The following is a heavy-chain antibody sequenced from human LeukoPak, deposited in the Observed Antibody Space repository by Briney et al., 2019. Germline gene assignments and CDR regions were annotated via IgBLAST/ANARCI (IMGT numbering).Heavy chain of an antibody. D-gene: IGHD3-22*01. Sequence: GGSLRLSCAASGFTFSSYAMSWGRQAPGKGLEWVSAISGSGGSTYYADSVKGRFTISRDNSKNTLYLQMNSLRAEDTAVYYCARGIHYYDSSGSAAFDYWGQGTLVTVSS. CDR1: GFTFSSYA. J-gene: IGHJ4*02. CDR2: ISGSGGST. CDR3: ARGIHYYDSSGSAAFDY. V-gene: IGHV3-23*01.